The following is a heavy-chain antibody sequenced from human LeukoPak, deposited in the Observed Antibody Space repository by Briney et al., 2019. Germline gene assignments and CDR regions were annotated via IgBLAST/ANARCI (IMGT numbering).Heavy chain of an antibody. V-gene: IGHV3-66*01. Sequence: PGGSLRLSCAASGFTFSSYAMSWVRQAPGKGLEWVSIIYRDGNTNYADSVKGRFTISRDNSKNTLSLQMNSLRAEDTAVYYCACSGPYSNGGVMTDYWGQGTLVTVSS. CDR1: GFTFSSYA. D-gene: IGHD6-19*01. CDR2: IYRDGNT. J-gene: IGHJ4*02. CDR3: ACSGPYSNGGVMTDY.